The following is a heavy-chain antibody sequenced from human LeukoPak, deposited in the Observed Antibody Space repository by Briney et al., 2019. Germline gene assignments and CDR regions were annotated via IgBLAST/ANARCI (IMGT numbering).Heavy chain of an antibody. CDR3: ARVYYDSSGYYYATPGYAFDI. D-gene: IGHD3-22*01. CDR1: GYTFTSYA. J-gene: IGHJ3*02. V-gene: IGHV1-3*01. CDR2: INAGNGNT. Sequence: GASVKVSCKASGYTFTSYAMHWVRQAPGQRLEWMGWINAGNGNTKYSQKFQGRVTITRDTSASTAYMELSSLRSEDTAVYYCARVYYDSSGYYYATPGYAFDIWGQGTMVTVSS.